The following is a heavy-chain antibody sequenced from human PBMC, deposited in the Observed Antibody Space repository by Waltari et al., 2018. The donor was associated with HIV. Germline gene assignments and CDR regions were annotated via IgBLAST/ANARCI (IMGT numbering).Heavy chain of an antibody. Sequence: QVQLVQSGAEVKKPGSSVKVSCKASGGTFSSYAISWVRQAPGQGLEWMGGIIPIFGPANYAQKVQGRGTMTADEATSTAYMELSSLRSEDTAVYYCARRVWFGEFYNWFDPWGQGTLVTVSS. J-gene: IGHJ5*02. CDR1: GGTFSSYA. D-gene: IGHD3-10*01. V-gene: IGHV1-69*12. CDR3: ARRVWFGEFYNWFDP. CDR2: IIPIFGPA.